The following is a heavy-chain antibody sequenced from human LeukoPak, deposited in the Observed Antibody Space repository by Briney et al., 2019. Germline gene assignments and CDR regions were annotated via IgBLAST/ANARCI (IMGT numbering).Heavy chain of an antibody. V-gene: IGHV3-43*01. J-gene: IGHJ4*02. Sequence: GGSLRLSCEASGFTFDDYTMHWVRQSPGKGLEWVPLISWDGGTTYYADSVRGRFTISRDNSKNSLYLQMNSLRTEDTALYYCAKDRGYYYDSSAYGSYFDYWGQGTLVTVSS. CDR2: ISWDGGTT. CDR1: GFTFDDYT. D-gene: IGHD3-22*01. CDR3: AKDRGYYYDSSAYGSYFDY.